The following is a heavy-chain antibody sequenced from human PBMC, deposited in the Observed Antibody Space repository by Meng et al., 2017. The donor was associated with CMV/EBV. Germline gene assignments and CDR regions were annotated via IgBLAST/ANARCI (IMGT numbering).Heavy chain of an antibody. CDR2: IYYSGST. J-gene: IGHJ5*02. Sequence: QLALQGSGPGLVKPSETLSLTCTVSGGSISSSSYYWGWIRQPPGKGLEWIGSIYYSGSTNYNPSLKSRVTMSVDTSKNQFSLKLSSVTAADTAVYYCARDLMNCSSTSCANWFDPWGQGTLVTVSS. CDR1: GGSISSSSYY. V-gene: IGHV4-39*07. D-gene: IGHD2-2*01. CDR3: ARDLMNCSSTSCANWFDP.